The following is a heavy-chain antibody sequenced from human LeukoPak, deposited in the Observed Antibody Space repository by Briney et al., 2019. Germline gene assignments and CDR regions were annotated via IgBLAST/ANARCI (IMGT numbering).Heavy chain of an antibody. D-gene: IGHD1-1*01. CDR2: ITGTGGST. Sequence: GGSLRLSCAASGFTFSNYAMGWVRQAPGKGLEGVSLITGTGGSTYHPDSVKGRFTISRDNSKSTLYLRMSSLRADDTAVYYCAKGHQLVQLYFDYWGQGTLVTVSS. V-gene: IGHV3-23*01. CDR3: AKGHQLVQLYFDY. CDR1: GFTFSNYA. J-gene: IGHJ4*02.